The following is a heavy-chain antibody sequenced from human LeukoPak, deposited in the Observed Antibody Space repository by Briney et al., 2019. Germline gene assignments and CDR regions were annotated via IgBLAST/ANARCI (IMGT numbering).Heavy chain of an antibody. Sequence: GRSLRLSCAASGFTFSSYGMHWVRQAPGKGLEWVAVIWYDGSNKYYADSVKGRFTISRDNSKNTLYLQMNSLRAEDTAVYYCAKDLNGSGFDYWGQGTLVTVSS. CDR2: IWYDGSNK. D-gene: IGHD6-19*01. J-gene: IGHJ4*02. V-gene: IGHV3-33*06. CDR1: GFTFSSYG. CDR3: AKDLNGSGFDY.